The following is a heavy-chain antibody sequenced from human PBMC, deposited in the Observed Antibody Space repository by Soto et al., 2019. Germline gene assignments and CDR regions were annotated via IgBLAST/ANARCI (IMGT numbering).Heavy chain of an antibody. Sequence: QLHLVQSGAVVKKPGASVTVSCSASGYPVTAYYMHWVRQAPGRGLEWMGGINPATGAAKYTQTFQGRVTMARDPSKSTGFMGPGGLASGDPGVFFWARGGGVGVAGSAAFDMWGQGTLVTVSS. V-gene: IGHV1-2*02. CDR1: GYPVTAYY. CDR2: INPATGAA. J-gene: IGHJ3*02. D-gene: IGHD3-3*01. CDR3: ARGGGVGVAGSAAFDM.